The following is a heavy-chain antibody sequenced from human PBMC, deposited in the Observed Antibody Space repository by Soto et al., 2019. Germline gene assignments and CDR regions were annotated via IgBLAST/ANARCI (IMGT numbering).Heavy chain of an antibody. CDR1: GGTFSSYA. J-gene: IGHJ6*02. CDR2: IIPIFGTA. V-gene: IGHV1-69*13. Sequence: SVKVSCKASGGTFSSYAISWVRQAPGQGLEWMGGIIPIFGTANYAQKFQGRVTITADESTSTAYMELSSLRSEDTAVYYCARDSLSYYDSSGYGPLGGMDVWGQGTTVTVSS. CDR3: ARDSLSYYDSSGYGPLGGMDV. D-gene: IGHD3-22*01.